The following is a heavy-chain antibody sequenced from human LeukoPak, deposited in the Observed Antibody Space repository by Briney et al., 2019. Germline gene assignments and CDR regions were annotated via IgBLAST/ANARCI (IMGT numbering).Heavy chain of an antibody. V-gene: IGHV1-46*01. CDR1: GYTFTSYY. J-gene: IGHJ4*02. CDR3: ARAYYYDSSGYYPGGDH. D-gene: IGHD3-22*01. CDR2: INPSVGST. Sequence: ASVKVSCKVSGYTFTSYYIYWVRQAPGQGLEWMGIINPSVGSTSYAQKFQGRVTMTRDTSTSTVYMELRSLRSEDTAVYYCARAYYYDSSGYYPGGDHWGQGTLVTVPS.